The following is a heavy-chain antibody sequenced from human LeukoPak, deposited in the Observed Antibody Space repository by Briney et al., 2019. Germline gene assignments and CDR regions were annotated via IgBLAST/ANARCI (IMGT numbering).Heavy chain of an antibody. CDR2: IYHSGNT. J-gene: IGHJ4*02. CDR1: GASISSGNW. V-gene: IGHV4-4*02. Sequence: SGTLSLTCAVSGASISSGNWWSWVRQSPGKGLEWIGEIYHSGNTNYNPSLKSRVTISVDKSKNQFSLRLSSVTAADTAFYYCASSGSGTYYNPFDYWGQGTLVTVSS. D-gene: IGHD3-10*01. CDR3: ASSGSGTYYNPFDY.